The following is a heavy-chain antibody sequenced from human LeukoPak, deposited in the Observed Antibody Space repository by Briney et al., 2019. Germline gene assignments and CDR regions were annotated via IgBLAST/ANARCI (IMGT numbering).Heavy chain of an antibody. J-gene: IGHJ6*03. CDR2: ISSSSTTI. V-gene: IGHV3-48*01. CDR3: AREGWNDLYYFMDV. D-gene: IGHD1-1*01. Sequence: GGSLRLSCAASGFTFSSYSMNWVRQTPGKGLEWVSYISSSSTTIYYADSVKGRFTMSRDNAKNSLYLQMNSLRAEDTALYYCAREGWNDLYYFMDVWGKGTTVIVSS. CDR1: GFTFSSYS.